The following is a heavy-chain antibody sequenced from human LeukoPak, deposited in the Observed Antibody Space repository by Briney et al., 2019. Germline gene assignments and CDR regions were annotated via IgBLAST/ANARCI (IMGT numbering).Heavy chain of an antibody. V-gene: IGHV4-59*01. Sequence: SETLSLTCAIYGGPFSGYYWSWIRQPPGKGLEWIGYIYYSGSTNYNPSLKSRVTISVDTSKNQFSLKLSSVTAADTAVYYCASGLGSSWLDYWGQGTLVTVSS. D-gene: IGHD6-13*01. CDR2: IYYSGST. CDR3: ASGLGSSWLDY. J-gene: IGHJ4*02. CDR1: GGPFSGYY.